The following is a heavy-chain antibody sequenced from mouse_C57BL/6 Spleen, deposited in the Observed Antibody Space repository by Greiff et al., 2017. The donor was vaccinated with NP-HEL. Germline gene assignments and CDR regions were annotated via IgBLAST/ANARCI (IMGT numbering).Heavy chain of an antibody. CDR3: ARDRVTTVVAPYYAMDY. V-gene: IGHV14-2*01. CDR2: IDPEDGET. D-gene: IGHD1-1*01. Sequence: VQLKQSGAELVKPGASVKLSCTASGFNIKDYYMHWVKQRTEQGLEWIGRIDPEDGETKYAPKFQGKATITADTSSNTADLQLSSLTSEDTAVYYCARDRVTTVVAPYYAMDYWGQGTSVTVSS. CDR1: GFNIKDYY. J-gene: IGHJ4*01.